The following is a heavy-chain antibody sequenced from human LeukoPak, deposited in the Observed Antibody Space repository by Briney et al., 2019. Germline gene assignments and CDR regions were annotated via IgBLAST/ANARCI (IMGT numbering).Heavy chain of an antibody. Sequence: GGSLRLSCAASGFTVSSNYMSWVRQAPGKGPEWVSVIYSHGSTYYADSAKGRFTISRDTSKNTLYLQMNSLRTEDTAVYYCARDLAAGGTYPHYWGQGTLVSVSS. V-gene: IGHV3-53*01. J-gene: IGHJ4*02. CDR1: GFTVSSNY. D-gene: IGHD6-13*01. CDR3: ARDLAAGGTYPHY. CDR2: IYSHGST.